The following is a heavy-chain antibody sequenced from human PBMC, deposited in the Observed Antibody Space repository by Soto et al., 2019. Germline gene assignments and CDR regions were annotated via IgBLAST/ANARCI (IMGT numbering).Heavy chain of an antibody. Sequence: GESLKISCKGSGYSFTIYWIGWVRQMPGKGLEWMGIIYPGDSDTRYSPSFQGQVTISADKSISTAYLQWSSLKASDTAMYYCARLGNLVPAAHNWFDPWGQGTLVTVSS. V-gene: IGHV5-51*01. CDR1: GYSFTIYW. CDR3: ARLGNLVPAAHNWFDP. CDR2: IYPGDSDT. J-gene: IGHJ5*02. D-gene: IGHD2-2*01.